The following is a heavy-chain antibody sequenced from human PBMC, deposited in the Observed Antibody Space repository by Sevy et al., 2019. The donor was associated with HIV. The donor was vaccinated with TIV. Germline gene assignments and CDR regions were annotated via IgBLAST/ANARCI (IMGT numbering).Heavy chain of an antibody. CDR1: GYSFTAYW. CDR2: IYPGDSET. V-gene: IGHV5-51*01. J-gene: IGHJ3*02. Sequence: GESLKISCKGSGYSFTAYWIAWVRQVPGKGLEWMGTIYPGDSETRYSPSVQGQVTISAVKSLTTAYLQWSSLKASDTAVYYCAGPTGLKVGIDFGTLDIWGQGTMVTVSS. D-gene: IGHD4-17*01. CDR3: AGPTGLKVGIDFGTLDI.